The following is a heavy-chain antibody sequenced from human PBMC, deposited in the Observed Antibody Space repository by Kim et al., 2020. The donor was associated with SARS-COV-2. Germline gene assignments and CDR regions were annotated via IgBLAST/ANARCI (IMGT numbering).Heavy chain of an antibody. J-gene: IGHJ4*02. D-gene: IGHD3-9*01. Sequence: QKCQGGVTMTRDTSTSTVYMELGSLRSEDTAVYYCARGGYDIFAGDYFDYWGQGTLVTVSS. V-gene: IGHV1-46*01. CDR3: ARGGYDIFAGDYFDY.